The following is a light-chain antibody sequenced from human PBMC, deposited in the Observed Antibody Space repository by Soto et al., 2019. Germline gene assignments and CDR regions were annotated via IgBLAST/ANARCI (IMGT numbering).Light chain of an antibody. CDR3: GSYTTSSNYV. Sequence: QSVLTQPASVSGSPGQSITISCTGTSSDVGAYKYVSWYQQHPGKAPKLMIYDVTNRPSGVSNRFSGSKSGNTASLTISGLRAEDEADYYCGSYTTSSNYVFGTGTKVTVL. J-gene: IGLJ1*01. CDR2: DVT. V-gene: IGLV2-14*03. CDR1: SSDVGAYKY.